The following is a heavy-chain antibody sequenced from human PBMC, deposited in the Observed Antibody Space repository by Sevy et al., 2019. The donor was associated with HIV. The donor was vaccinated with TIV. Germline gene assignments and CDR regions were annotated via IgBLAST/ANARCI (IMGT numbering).Heavy chain of an antibody. CDR1: GFTFNTYS. CDR3: ARCPGHYSIYH. Sequence: GGSLRLSCAASGFTFNTYSLIWVRQTPGKGLEWLSFIGTAAGVTYYADSVKGRFTISRDNAKNSLYLQMNSLRDEDTAVYSLARCPGHYSIYHWGQGTLVTVSS. V-gene: IGHV3-48*02. D-gene: IGHD2-21*01. CDR2: IGTAAGVT. J-gene: IGHJ4*02.